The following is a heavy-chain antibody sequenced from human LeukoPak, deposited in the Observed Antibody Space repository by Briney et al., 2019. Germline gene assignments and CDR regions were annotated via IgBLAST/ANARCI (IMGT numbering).Heavy chain of an antibody. Sequence: SETLSLTCTVSGGSISSGGYYWSWIRQPPGKGLEWIGSIHHGGTTFYNPSLKRRVTISVDTSKNQFSLRLSSVTAADTAVYYCARNRYFDTGGYYYDSDFWGQGTLVTVSS. CDR3: ARNRYFDTGGYYYDSDF. CDR1: GGSISSGGYY. V-gene: IGHV4-39*07. D-gene: IGHD3-22*01. CDR2: IHHGGTT. J-gene: IGHJ4*02.